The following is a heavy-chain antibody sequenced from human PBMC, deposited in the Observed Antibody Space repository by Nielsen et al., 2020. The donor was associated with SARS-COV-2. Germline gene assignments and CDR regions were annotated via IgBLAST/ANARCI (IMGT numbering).Heavy chain of an antibody. CDR1: GFTFSGYT. V-gene: IGHV3-21*01. CDR2: ISSSSTYI. CDR3: ARILASAMDV. Sequence: GGSLRLSCAASGFTFSGYTMNWVRQAPGKGLEWVSSISSSSTYIDYADLVKGRFTISRDNAKNSLYLQMNSLRAEDTAVYYCARILASAMDVWGRGTTVTVSS. D-gene: IGHD5-12*01. J-gene: IGHJ6*04.